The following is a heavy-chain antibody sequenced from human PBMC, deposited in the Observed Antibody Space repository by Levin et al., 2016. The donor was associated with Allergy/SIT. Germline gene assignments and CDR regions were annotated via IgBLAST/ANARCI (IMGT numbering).Heavy chain of an antibody. Sequence: SLKISCAASGFTFSTYWMHWVRQAPGKGLEWVAVIWYDGSNKYYADSVKGRFTISRDNSKNTLYLQMNSLRAEDTAVYYCARDQVSSSWRTYYYYGMDVWGQGTTVTVSS. CDR3: ARDQVSSSWRTYYYYGMDV. CDR1: GFTFSTYW. J-gene: IGHJ6*02. V-gene: IGHV3-33*08. D-gene: IGHD6-13*01. CDR2: IWYDGSNK.